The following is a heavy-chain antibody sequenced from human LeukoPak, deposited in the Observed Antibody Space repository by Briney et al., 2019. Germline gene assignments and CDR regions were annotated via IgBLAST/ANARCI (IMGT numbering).Heavy chain of an antibody. D-gene: IGHD2-15*01. Sequence: ASVKVSCKASGYTTNTFGITWVPQAPGQGLEWIRWISPYNAYTKYADRLQGRVTLTTDTSTTTSYMELRSLRSDDTALYFCANVAKGRYFYYYMDVWGKGTTVIVS. V-gene: IGHV1-18*01. CDR2: ISPYNAYT. CDR1: GYTTNTFG. J-gene: IGHJ6*03. CDR3: ANVAKGRYFYYYMDV.